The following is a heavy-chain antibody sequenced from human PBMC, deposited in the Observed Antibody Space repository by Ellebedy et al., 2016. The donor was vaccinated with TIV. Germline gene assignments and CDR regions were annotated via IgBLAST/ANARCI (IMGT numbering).Heavy chain of an antibody. J-gene: IGHJ4*02. V-gene: IGHV3-21*01. CDR1: GFTFSSYS. Sequence: GESLKISXAASGFTFSSYSMNWVRQAPGKGLEWVSSISSSSSYIYYADSVKGRFTISRDNAKNSLYLQMNSLRAEDTAVYYCARVGAARPSTMEDYFDYWGQGTLVTVSS. CDR3: ARVGAARPSTMEDYFDY. D-gene: IGHD6-6*01. CDR2: ISSSSSYI.